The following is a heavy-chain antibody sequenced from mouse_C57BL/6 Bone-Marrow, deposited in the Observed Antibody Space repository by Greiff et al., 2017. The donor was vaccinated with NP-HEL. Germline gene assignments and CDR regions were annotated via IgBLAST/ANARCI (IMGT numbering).Heavy chain of an antibody. CDR1: GYTFTSYW. Sequence: QVQLQQSGTELVKPGASVKLSCTASGYTFTSYWMHWVKQRPGQGLEWIGYISPSSGGTNYTEKFKSKDTLTVDKSSSTAYMQLSSLTSEDSAVYYGARTWDYWGQGTTLTVSS. J-gene: IGHJ2*01. CDR2: ISPSSGGT. V-gene: IGHV1-53*01. CDR3: ARTWDY.